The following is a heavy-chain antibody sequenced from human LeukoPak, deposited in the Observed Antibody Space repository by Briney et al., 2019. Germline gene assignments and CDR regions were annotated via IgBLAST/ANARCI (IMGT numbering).Heavy chain of an antibody. J-gene: IGHJ5*02. CDR2: IRGSGGST. V-gene: IGHV3-23*01. CDR1: GFTFSSYA. CDR3: AKGDVVVVAATPSWFDP. D-gene: IGHD2-15*01. Sequence: PGGSLRLSCAASGFTFSSYAMSWVRQAPGMGLEWVSAIRGSGGSTYYADSVKGRFTISRDNSKNTLYLQMNSLRAEDTAVYYCAKGDVVVVAATPSWFDPWGQGTLVTVSS.